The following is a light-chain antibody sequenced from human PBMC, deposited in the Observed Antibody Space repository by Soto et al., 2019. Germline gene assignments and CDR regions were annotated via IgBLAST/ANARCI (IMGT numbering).Light chain of an antibody. V-gene: IGLV1-44*01. CDR1: SSNIGSNT. CDR2: SNN. Sequence: QAVVTQPPSASGTPGQRVTISCSGSSSNIGSNTVNWYQQLPGTAPKLLIYSNNQRPSGVPDRFSGSKSGTSATLAISGLQAEDEADDYCAAWDDSLNGPNVIFGGGTKVTVL. CDR3: AAWDDSLNGPNVI. J-gene: IGLJ2*01.